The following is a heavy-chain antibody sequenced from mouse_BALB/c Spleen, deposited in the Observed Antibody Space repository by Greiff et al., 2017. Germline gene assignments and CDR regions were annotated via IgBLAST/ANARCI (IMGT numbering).Heavy chain of an antibody. J-gene: IGHJ2*01. CDR2: ISSGSSTI. Sequence: EVHLVESGGGLVQPGGSRKLSCAASGFTFSSFGMHWVRQAPEKGLEWVAYISSGSSTIYYADTVKGRFTISRDNPKNTLFLQMTSLRSEDTAMYYCARYGLRRGFDYWGQGTTLTVSS. CDR1: GFTFSSFG. V-gene: IGHV5-17*02. D-gene: IGHD2-2*01. CDR3: ARYGLRRGFDY.